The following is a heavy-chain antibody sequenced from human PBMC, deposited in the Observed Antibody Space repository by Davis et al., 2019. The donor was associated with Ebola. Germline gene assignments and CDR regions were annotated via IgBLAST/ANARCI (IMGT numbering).Heavy chain of an antibody. CDR3: ARGGITMIVVPRDYYYGMDV. CDR2: INPHNGNT. CDR1: GYTFTNYG. D-gene: IGHD3-22*01. V-gene: IGHV1-18*04. J-gene: IGHJ6*02. Sequence: ASVKVSCKASGYTFTNYGITWVRQAPGQGLEWMGWINPHNGNTNYAQNVQGRVTMTTDTSTSTAYMEVGSLRSDDTAVYYCARGGITMIVVPRDYYYGMDVWGQGTTVTVSS.